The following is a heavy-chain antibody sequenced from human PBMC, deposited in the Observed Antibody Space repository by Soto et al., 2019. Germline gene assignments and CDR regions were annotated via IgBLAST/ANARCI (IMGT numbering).Heavy chain of an antibody. CDR3: ASIRANTYYAGMHV. Sequence: QVQLVQSGAEVKKPGSSVKVSCKASGGTFSSYAISWVRQAPGQGLEWMGGIIPIFGTADYAQKFQGRVTIPADESTSTAYTALSSLRSQDTAVYYCASIRANTYYAGMHVWGQGTTVTVSS. CDR1: GGTFSSYA. J-gene: IGHJ6*02. D-gene: IGHD3-10*01. V-gene: IGHV1-69*12. CDR2: IIPIFGTA.